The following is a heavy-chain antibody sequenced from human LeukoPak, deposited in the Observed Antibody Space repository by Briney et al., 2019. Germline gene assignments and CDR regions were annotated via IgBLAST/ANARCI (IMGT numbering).Heavy chain of an antibody. V-gene: IGHV4-34*01. CDR3: ARGGPSGYVD. J-gene: IGHJ4*02. CDR2: INHRGST. CDR1: GGSFSGYY. Sequence: SETLSLTCAVYGGSFSGYYWSWIRQPPGNGLEWIGEINHRGSTNYNPSLKSRVTISVDTSKNQFSLKLSSVTAADTAVYYCARGGPSGYVDRGQGTLVTVSS. D-gene: IGHD5-12*01.